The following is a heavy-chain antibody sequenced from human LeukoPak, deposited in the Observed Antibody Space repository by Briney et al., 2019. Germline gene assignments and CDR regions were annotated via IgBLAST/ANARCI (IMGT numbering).Heavy chain of an antibody. CDR3: ARGLMTTVTSLFDP. D-gene: IGHD4-17*01. J-gene: IGHJ5*02. CDR1: GGSISSGTYY. Sequence: PSETLSLTCTVSGGSISSGTYYWSWIRQPAGKGLEWIGRIYTSGSTNYNPSLKSRVTISVDTSKNQFSLKLSSVTAADTAVYYCARGLMTTVTSLFDPWGQGTLVTVSS. CDR2: IYTSGST. V-gene: IGHV4-61*02.